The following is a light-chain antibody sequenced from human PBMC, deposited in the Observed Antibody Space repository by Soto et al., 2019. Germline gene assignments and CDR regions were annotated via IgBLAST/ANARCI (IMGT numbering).Light chain of an antibody. J-gene: IGKJ1*01. Sequence: DIQMTQSPSSLSASVGDRVTITCRASQSISRYLNWYQQKPGKAPKLLIYAASSLQSGVPSRFSGSGSGTEFPLTISSLQPEDFATFYCQQSYSTPPWTFGQGTKVEIK. V-gene: IGKV1-39*01. CDR3: QQSYSTPPWT. CDR2: AAS. CDR1: QSISRY.